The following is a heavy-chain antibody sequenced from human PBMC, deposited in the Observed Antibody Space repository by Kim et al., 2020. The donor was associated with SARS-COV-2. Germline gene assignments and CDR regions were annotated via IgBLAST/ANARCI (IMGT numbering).Heavy chain of an antibody. D-gene: IGHD3-22*01. V-gene: IGHV3-23*01. Sequence: GGSLRLSCAASGFTFSSYAMSWVRQAPGKGLEWVSAISGSGGSTYYADSVKGRFTISRDNSKNTLYLQMNSLRAEDTAVYYCAKGCDSSGYFHYFDYWGQGTLVTVSS. CDR3: AKGCDSSGYFHYFDY. CDR1: GFTFSSYA. J-gene: IGHJ4*02. CDR2: ISGSGGST.